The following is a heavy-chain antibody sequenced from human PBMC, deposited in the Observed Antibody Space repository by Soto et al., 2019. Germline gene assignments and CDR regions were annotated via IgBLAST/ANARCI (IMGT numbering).Heavy chain of an antibody. CDR1: GGSISSGGYY. V-gene: IGHV4-31*03. CDR2: IYYSGST. D-gene: IGHD3-10*01. Sequence: SETLSLTCTVSGGSISSGGYYWSWIRQHPGKGLEWIGYIYYSGSTYYSPSLKSRVTISVDTSKNQFSLKLSSVTAADTAVYYCARVPREFGELSGDAFDIWGQGTMVTVSS. CDR3: ARVPREFGELSGDAFDI. J-gene: IGHJ3*02.